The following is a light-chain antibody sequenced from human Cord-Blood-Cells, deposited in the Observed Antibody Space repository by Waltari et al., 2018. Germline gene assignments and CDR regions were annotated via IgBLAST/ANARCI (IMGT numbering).Light chain of an antibody. Sequence: QSALTQPASVSGSPVQSITISCTGTSSDVGCSNYASWYQQHPGKAPKLMIYDVSNRPSGVSNRFSGSKSGNTASLTISGLQAEDEADYYCSSYTSSSTLVVFGGGTKLTVL. CDR2: DVS. J-gene: IGLJ2*01. CDR3: SSYTSSSTLVV. CDR1: SSDVGCSNY. V-gene: IGLV2-14*01.